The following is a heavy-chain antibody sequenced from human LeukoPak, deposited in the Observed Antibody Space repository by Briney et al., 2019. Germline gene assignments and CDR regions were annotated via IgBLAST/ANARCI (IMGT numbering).Heavy chain of an antibody. D-gene: IGHD3-10*01. Sequence: GGSLRLFCAVSGFPFSRYNMHWPRRARGKALEYVSPITRNGGSTYYAKSVKGRFTISRDNSKNTLYLQMGSLRVEDMAVCYCARSRGLDLHYYYYMDVWGKGTTVTVSS. V-gene: IGHV3-64*01. CDR2: ITRNGGST. CDR1: GFPFSRYN. CDR3: ARSRGLDLHYYYYMDV. J-gene: IGHJ6*03.